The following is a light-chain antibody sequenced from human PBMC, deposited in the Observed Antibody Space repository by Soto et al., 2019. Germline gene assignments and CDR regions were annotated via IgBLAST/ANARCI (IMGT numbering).Light chain of an antibody. CDR3: QQRSNWPPT. V-gene: IGKV3-11*01. J-gene: IGKJ5*01. Sequence: EIGLTQSAANLYLSPGEGGTLXCRASQSLGSNLVWLQQKTGQAPRHLIYDASNMAHGSPARFSCSGSATDFTLTISSLEPEDFAVYYGQQRSNWPPTFGQGTRLEIK. CDR2: DAS. CDR1: QSLGSN.